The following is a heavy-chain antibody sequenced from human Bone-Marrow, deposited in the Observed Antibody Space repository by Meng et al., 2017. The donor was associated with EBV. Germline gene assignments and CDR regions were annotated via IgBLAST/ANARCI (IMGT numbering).Heavy chain of an antibody. J-gene: IGHJ5*02. CDR2: MNPNSGNT. CDR1: GYPFTSYE. CDR3: ARGPAAYDYVWGSYRYNWFDP. V-gene: IGHV1-8*01. Sequence: VRLVQCGAEVRRPRASLKVSFKGSGYPFTSYEINWVRQATGQGLEWLGWMNPNSGNTGYAQKFQGRVTMTRNTSISTAYMELSSLRSEDTAVYYCARGPAAYDYVWGSYRYNWFDPWGQGTLVTVSS. D-gene: IGHD3-16*02.